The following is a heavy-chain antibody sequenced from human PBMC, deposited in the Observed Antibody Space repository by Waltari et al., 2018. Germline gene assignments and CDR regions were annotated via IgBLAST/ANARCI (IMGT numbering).Heavy chain of an antibody. CDR3: ARARGCSSGGSGPGGRYWYFDL. D-gene: IGHD2-15*01. Sequence: QVQLQESGPGLVKPSETLSLTCTVSGGSISSYYWSWIRQPPGKGLEWVGYIDYSGSTKDNPPLSGRATIPVDTSRSQFSLQLSYVHVADTAVYYCARARGCSSGGSGPGGRYWYFDLWGRGTLVTVSS. V-gene: IGHV4-59*01. CDR2: IDYSGST. CDR1: GGSISSYY. J-gene: IGHJ2*01.